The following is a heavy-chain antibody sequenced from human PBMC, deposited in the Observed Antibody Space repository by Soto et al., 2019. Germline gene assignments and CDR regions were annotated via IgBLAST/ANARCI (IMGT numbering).Heavy chain of an antibody. V-gene: IGHV3-53*01. J-gene: IGHJ4*02. CDR3: ARGFPSMTYYGEYYFDY. Sequence: GSLRLSCEAFGFTVSTNYMSWVRQTPGKGLERVSVFYSGGSTFYADSVKGRFTISRDNSRNTLYLQMRSLRAEDTAVYYCARGFPSMTYYGEYYFDYWGQGTLVTVSS. CDR2: FYSGGST. CDR1: GFTVSTNY. D-gene: IGHD3-10*01.